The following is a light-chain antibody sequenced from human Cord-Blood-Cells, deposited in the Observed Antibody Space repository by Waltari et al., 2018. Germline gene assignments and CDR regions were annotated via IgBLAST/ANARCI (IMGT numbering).Light chain of an antibody. CDR3: AAWDDSLNGHVV. J-gene: IGLJ2*01. Sequence: QSVLTQPPSASGTPGKRVTISCSGSSSNIGSNTVNWYQQLPGTAPKLLICSNNQRPAGVPDLFSGWKSGTSASLAVSGLQSEDEADYYWAAWDDSLNGHVVFGGGTKLTVL. CDR2: SNN. CDR1: SSNIGSNT. V-gene: IGLV1-44*01.